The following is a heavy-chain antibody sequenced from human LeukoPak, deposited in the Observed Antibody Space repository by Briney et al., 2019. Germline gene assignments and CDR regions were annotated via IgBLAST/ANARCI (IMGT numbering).Heavy chain of an antibody. Sequence: SETLSLTCTVSGVSISSSNSYWGWIRQPPGKGLEWIGSIYYSGSTNYNPSLKSRVTISVDTSKNQFSLKLSSVSAADTAVYYCARLTVPLRFDPWGQGTLVTVSS. CDR2: IYYSGST. J-gene: IGHJ5*02. CDR3: ARLTVPLRFDP. V-gene: IGHV4-39*07. D-gene: IGHD2-2*01. CDR1: GVSISSSNSY.